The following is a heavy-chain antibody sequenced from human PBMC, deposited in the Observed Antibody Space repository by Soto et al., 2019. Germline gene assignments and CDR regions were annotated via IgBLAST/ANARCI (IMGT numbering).Heavy chain of an antibody. V-gene: IGHV3-9*01. J-gene: IGHJ6*02. Sequence: PGGSLSLSCAASGFTFDDYAMHWVRQAPGKGLEWVSGISWNSGSIGYADSVKGRFTISRDNAKNSLYLQMNSLRAEDTALYYCAKAPHSYGYFEYYYGMDVWGQGTTVTVSS. CDR3: AKAPHSYGYFEYYYGMDV. D-gene: IGHD5-18*01. CDR2: ISWNSGSI. CDR1: GFTFDDYA.